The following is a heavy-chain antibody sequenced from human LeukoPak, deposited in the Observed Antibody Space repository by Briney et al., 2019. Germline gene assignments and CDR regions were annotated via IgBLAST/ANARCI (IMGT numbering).Heavy chain of an antibody. Sequence: GASVKVSCKASGYTFTGYYMHWVRQAPGQGLEWMGIINPSGGSTSYAQKFQGRVTMTRDMSTSTVYMELSSLRSEDTAVYYCARDGDCSGGSCYSRSFDPWGQGTLVTVSS. D-gene: IGHD2-15*01. CDR3: ARDGDCSGGSCYSRSFDP. J-gene: IGHJ5*02. CDR2: INPSGGST. CDR1: GYTFTGYY. V-gene: IGHV1-46*01.